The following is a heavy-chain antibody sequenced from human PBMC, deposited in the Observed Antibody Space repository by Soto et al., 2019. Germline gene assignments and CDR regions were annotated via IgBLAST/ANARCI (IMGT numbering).Heavy chain of an antibody. D-gene: IGHD2-8*01. J-gene: IGHJ3*02. CDR2: FNPSGDAT. Sequence: QVQLVQSGAEVKKPGTSVKVSCKASGYIFSNYYMHWVRQAPGQGLEWMGVFNPSGDATQYALSLEGRVSVTRDTATGTVDMELGSLTCEDTAVYNCARRGMVNIGFDTGSQGKILTVSS. CDR3: ARRGMVNIGFDT. CDR1: GYIFSNYY. V-gene: IGHV1-46*04.